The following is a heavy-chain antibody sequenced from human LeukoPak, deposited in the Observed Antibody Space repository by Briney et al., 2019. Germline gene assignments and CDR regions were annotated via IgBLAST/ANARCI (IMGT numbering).Heavy chain of an antibody. CDR2: IYHSGST. J-gene: IGHJ5*02. V-gene: IGHV4-4*02. CDR1: GGSISSSNW. Sequence: SGTLSLTCAVSGGSISSSNWRCWVRQPPGKGLEWIGKIYHSGSTNYNPSLKSRVTISVDKSKNQFSLKLSSVTAADTAVYYCARWEQQLVQRGGFDPWGQGTLVTVSS. CDR3: ARWEQQLVQRGGFDP. D-gene: IGHD6-13*01.